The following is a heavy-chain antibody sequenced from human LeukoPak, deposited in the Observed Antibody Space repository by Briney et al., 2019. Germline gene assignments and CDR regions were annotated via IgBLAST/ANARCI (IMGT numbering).Heavy chain of an antibody. D-gene: IGHD3-22*01. CDR1: GYTLTELS. V-gene: IGHV1-24*01. CDR3: ATAFRYDRPLDY. J-gene: IGHJ4*02. CDR2: FDPEDGET. Sequence: ASVKVSCKVSGYTLTELSMHWVRQAPGKGLEWMGGFDPEDGETIYAQKFQGRVTMTEDTSTDTAYMELSSLRSEDTAVYYCATAFRYDRPLDYWGQGTLVTVSS.